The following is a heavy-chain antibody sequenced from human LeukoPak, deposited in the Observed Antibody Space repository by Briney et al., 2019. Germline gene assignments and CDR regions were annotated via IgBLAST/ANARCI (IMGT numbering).Heavy chain of an antibody. Sequence: PSETLSLTCGVSGGSISSGGYSWGWIRQPPGKGLELIGYIHQSGSAYYNPSLKSRVTISGDRSKNQFSLKLTSVAAADTAVYXXAXXPAIRRWLQFLDGAFDIWGQGTMVTVSS. V-gene: IGHV4-30-2*01. CDR2: IHQSGSA. CDR3: AXXPAIRRWLQFLDGAFDI. J-gene: IGHJ3*02. CDR1: GGSISSGGYS. D-gene: IGHD5-12*01.